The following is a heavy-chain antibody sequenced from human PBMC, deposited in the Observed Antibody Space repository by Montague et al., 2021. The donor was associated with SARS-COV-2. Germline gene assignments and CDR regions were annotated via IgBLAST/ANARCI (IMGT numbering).Heavy chain of an antibody. CDR3: ARGGWGAPGTGRLFDY. CDR1: GDSVAGDSAG. V-gene: IGHV6-1*01. CDR2: RYYMSEWYN. Sequence: CAISGDSVAGDSAGWRWVEQTPARDLEWQGRRYYMSEWYNDYAVSVKSRITINPDTSKNQFSLQLNSVTPEDTAVYYCARGGWGAPGTGRLFDYWGQGTLVTVSS. D-gene: IGHD3-10*01. J-gene: IGHJ4*02.